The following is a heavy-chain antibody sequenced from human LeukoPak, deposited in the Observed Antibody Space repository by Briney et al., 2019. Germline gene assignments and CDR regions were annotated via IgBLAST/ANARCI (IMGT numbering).Heavy chain of an antibody. CDR3: ARGDSSGYYY. V-gene: IGHV3-7*01. CDR2: IKQDGSEK. Sequence: GGSLRLTCAASGFTFSSYWMSWVRQAPGKGPEWVANIKQDGSEKYYVDSVKGRFTISRDNAKNSLYLQMNSLRAEDTAAYYCARGDSSGYYYWGQATLVTVSS. D-gene: IGHD3-22*01. J-gene: IGHJ4*02. CDR1: GFTFSSYW.